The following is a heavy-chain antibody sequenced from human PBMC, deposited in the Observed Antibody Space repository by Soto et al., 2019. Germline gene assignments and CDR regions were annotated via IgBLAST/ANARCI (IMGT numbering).Heavy chain of an antibody. CDR2: ISARTGDT. CDR3: GVQDDY. V-gene: IGHV3-23*01. CDR1: GLNFTRHP. Sequence: PGGSLRLSCEASGLNFTRHPMIWVRQGPGKGLEWVAAISARTGDTAYADSVRGRFTLSRDTSTYTMYLQMNNLRADETAGYYCGVQDDYWGQGTLVTVSS. J-gene: IGHJ4*02.